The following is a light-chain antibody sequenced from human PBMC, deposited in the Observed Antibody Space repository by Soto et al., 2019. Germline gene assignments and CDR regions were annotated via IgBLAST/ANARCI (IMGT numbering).Light chain of an antibody. V-gene: IGKV1-39*01. CDR3: QQSYDTPLI. J-gene: IGKJ4*01. CDR2: GAP. CDR1: QNINTF. Sequence: DIEMTQSPSSLSASVGDRITISCRASQNINTFLNWYQQKGGKAPKLLIHGAPSWQSGLPLRFSSSGSGTDFSLTISSLQPEDFATYYCQQSYDTPLIFGGGTKVEIK.